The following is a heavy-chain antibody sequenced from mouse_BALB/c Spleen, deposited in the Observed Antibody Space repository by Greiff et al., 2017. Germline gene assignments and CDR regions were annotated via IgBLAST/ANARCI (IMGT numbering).Heavy chain of an antibody. CDR3: ARKLFTTVVDWYFDV. CDR2: INPSTGYT. J-gene: IGHJ1*01. V-gene: IGHV1-7*01. Sequence: QVQLQQSGAELAKPGASVKMSCKASGYTFTSYWMHWVNQRPGQGLEWIGYINPSTGYTEYNQKFKDKATLTADKSSSTAYMQLSSLTSEDSAVYYCARKLFTTVVDWYFDVWGAGTTVTVSS. D-gene: IGHD1-1*01. CDR1: GYTFTSYW.